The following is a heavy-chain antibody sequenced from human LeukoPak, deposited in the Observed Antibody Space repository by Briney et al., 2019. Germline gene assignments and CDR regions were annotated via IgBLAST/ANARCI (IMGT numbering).Heavy chain of an antibody. CDR3: ASSGGGPDY. D-gene: IGHD3-16*01. CDR2: IYYSEST. Sequence: SETLSLTCTVSGGSISSGCYFWSWLRQRPGRGLEWIGYIYYSESTYYNPSLKSRVTISVDTSQNQFYLKLSSVTAADTDVYYCASSGGGPDYWGQGTLVTVSS. J-gene: IGHJ4*02. V-gene: IGHV4-31*03. CDR1: GGSISSGCYF.